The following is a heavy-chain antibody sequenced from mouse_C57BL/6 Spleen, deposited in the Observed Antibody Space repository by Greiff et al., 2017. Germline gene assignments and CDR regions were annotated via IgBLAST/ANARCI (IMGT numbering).Heavy chain of an antibody. CDR3: ARGVTPYYVDY. Sequence: VQLQQSGPELVKPGASVMISCKASGYAFSSPWMNWVKQRPGKGLEGIGRIYPGDGDTNYNWKFKGKATLTADKSSSTAYMQLSSLTSEDSAVYFSARGVTPYYVDYWSQGTTLTVSS. CDR1: GYAFSSPW. D-gene: IGHD2-2*01. CDR2: IYPGDGDT. V-gene: IGHV1-82*01. J-gene: IGHJ2*01.